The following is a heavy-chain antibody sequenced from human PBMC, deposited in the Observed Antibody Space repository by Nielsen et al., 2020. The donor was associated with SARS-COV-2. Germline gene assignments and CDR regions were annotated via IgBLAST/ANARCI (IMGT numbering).Heavy chain of an antibody. CDR3: ATGYYYYGMDV. D-gene: IGHD2-8*02. J-gene: IGHJ6*02. V-gene: IGHV4-59*13. CDR2: IYYSGST. CDR1: GGSISSYY. Sequence: SETLSLTCAVSGGSISSYYWSWIRQPPGKGLEWIGYIYYSGSTNYNPSLKSRVTISVDTSKNQFSLKLSSVTAADTAVYYCATGYYYYGMDVWGQGTTVTVSS.